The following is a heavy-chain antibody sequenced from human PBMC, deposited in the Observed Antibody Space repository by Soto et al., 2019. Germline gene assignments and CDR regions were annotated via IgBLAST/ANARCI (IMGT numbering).Heavy chain of an antibody. J-gene: IGHJ6*02. D-gene: IGHD1-26*01. CDR3: AGGFGIGGAAFLFFFGNDV. CDR1: GGTFSSYA. V-gene: IGHV1-69*01. CDR2: IIPIFGTA. Sequence: QVQLVQSGAEVKKPGSSVKVSCKASGGTFSSYAISWVRQAPGQGLEWMGGIIPIFGTANYAQKFQGRVTITAEETTRTGFHGVRRLRTGGTAGVYLAGGFGIGGAAFLFFFGNDVWGQRTTGTGPS.